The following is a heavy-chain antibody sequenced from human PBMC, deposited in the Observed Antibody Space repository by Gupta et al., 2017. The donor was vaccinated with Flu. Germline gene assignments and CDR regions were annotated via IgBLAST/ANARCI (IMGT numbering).Heavy chain of an antibody. D-gene: IGHD3-3*01. J-gene: IGHJ4*02. CDR3: ARGSAGDY. V-gene: IGHV3-72*01. CDR1: GFRFSDHY. CDR2: SRNKAKGYTT. Sequence: EVQLVESGGDLVQPGGSLRLSCAVSGFRFSDHYMDWVRQAPGKGLEWVGRSRNKAKGYTTDYAPSVKGRFTISRDDPKNSLYLQMNSLKTEDTAVYYCARGSAGDYWGQGTLVTVSS.